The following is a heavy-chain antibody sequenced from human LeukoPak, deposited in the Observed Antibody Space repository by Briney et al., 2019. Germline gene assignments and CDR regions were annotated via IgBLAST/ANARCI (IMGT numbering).Heavy chain of an antibody. J-gene: IGHJ4*02. D-gene: IGHD2-15*01. CDR3: ASHLYCSGGSCLDC. V-gene: IGHV4-34*01. Sequence: SETLSLTCAVYGGSFSGYYWSWIRQPPGKGLEWIGEINHSGSTNYNPSLKSRITISVDTSKNQFSLKLSSVTAADTAVYYCASHLYCSGGSCLDCWGQGTLVTVSS. CDR1: GGSFSGYY. CDR2: INHSGST.